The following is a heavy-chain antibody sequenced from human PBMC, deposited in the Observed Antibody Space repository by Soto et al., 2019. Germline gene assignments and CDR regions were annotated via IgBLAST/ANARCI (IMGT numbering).Heavy chain of an antibody. CDR3: AGSTVLETGSAPFDF. J-gene: IGHJ4*02. CDR1: GYTFTGHY. Sequence: GDSVKVSCKASGYTFTGHYLHWVRQAPGQRPKWMGWINPKNGDTIYTQKFQGRVTMTRDTSISTAFTELSRLNSDDTAVYFCAGSTVLETGSAPFDFWGQGTL. CDR2: INPKNGDT. V-gene: IGHV1-2*02. D-gene: IGHD2-8*02.